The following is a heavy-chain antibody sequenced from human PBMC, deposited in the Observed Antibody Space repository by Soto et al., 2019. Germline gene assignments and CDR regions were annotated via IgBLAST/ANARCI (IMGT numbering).Heavy chain of an antibody. CDR1: GGSVSSGSYY. Sequence: SETLSLTCTVSGGSVSSGSYYWSWIRQPPGKGLEWIGYIYYSGSTNYNPSLKSRVTISVDTSKNQFSLKLSSVNAADTAVYYCASALIGWLDSSGYYYVRPRVFFDYWGQGTLVTVSS. J-gene: IGHJ4*02. CDR3: ASALIGWLDSSGYYYVRPRVFFDY. V-gene: IGHV4-61*01. CDR2: IYYSGST. D-gene: IGHD3-22*01.